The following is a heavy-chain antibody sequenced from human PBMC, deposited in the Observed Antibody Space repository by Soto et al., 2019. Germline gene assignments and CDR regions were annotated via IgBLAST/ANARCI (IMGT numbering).Heavy chain of an antibody. D-gene: IGHD3-22*01. V-gene: IGHV1-3*01. CDR2: INAGNGNT. J-gene: IGHJ4*02. CDR1: GYTFTSYA. Sequence: ASVKVSCKASGYTFTSYAMHWVRQAPGQRLEWMGWINAGNGNTKYSQKFQGRVTITRDTSASTAYMELSSLRSEDTAVYYCARGHYYDSSGYSHFDYGGQGPLVTVPS. CDR3: ARGHYYDSSGYSHFDY.